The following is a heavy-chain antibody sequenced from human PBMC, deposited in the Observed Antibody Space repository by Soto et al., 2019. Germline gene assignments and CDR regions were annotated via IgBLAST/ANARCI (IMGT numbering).Heavy chain of an antibody. CDR2: IDPSDSYT. V-gene: IGHV5-10-1*01. CDR3: ARLSEWLSYYYGMDV. J-gene: IGHJ6*02. Sequence: GESRKISCKGSGYSFTSYWISWVRQMPGKGLEWMGRIDPSDSYTNYSPSFQGHVTISADKSISTAYLQWSSLKASDTAMYYCARLSEWLSYYYGMDVWGQGTTVTVSS. CDR1: GYSFTSYW. D-gene: IGHD3-3*01.